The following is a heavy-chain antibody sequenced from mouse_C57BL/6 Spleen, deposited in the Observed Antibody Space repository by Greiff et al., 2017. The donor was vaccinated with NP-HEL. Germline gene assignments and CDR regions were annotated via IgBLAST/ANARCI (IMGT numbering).Heavy chain of an antibody. Sequence: EVQRVESGGGLVKPGGSLKLSCAASGFTFSSYAMSWVRQTPEKRLEWVATISDGGSYTYYPDNVKGRFTISRDNAKNNLYLQMSHLKSEDTAMYNCARAYDYDGYWYFDVLGTGTTVTVSS. CDR1: GFTFSSYA. J-gene: IGHJ1*03. D-gene: IGHD2-4*01. CDR3: ARAYDYDGYWYFDV. V-gene: IGHV5-4*01. CDR2: ISDGGSYT.